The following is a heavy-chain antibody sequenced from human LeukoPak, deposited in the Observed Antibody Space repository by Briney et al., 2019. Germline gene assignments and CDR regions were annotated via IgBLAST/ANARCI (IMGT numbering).Heavy chain of an antibody. D-gene: IGHD2-8*01. Sequence: GGSLRLSCTASGFTFSTYGMHWVRQAPGKGLEWVTLISYDGSTKYYSDSVKGRFTLSRDNSKNTLYLQMNSPRAEDTAVYYCAKNAGNIVLMVYAGYWGQGTLVTVSS. V-gene: IGHV3-30*18. CDR1: GFTFSTYG. CDR3: AKNAGNIVLMVYAGY. J-gene: IGHJ4*02. CDR2: ISYDGSTK.